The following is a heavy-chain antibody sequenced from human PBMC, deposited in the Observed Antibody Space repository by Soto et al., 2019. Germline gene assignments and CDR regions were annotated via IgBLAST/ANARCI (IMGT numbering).Heavy chain of an antibody. CDR2: IYNTVST. J-gene: IGHJ5*02. CDR3: ARGSDVDKVYP. D-gene: IGHD2-21*01. V-gene: IGHV4-30-4*01. Sequence: QVQLQELGPGLVEPSQTLSLTCTVSGGSVSSGGYFWSWIRQSPGKGLEWIGHIYNTVSTYGNPSLKGGLTLSVDTSTNQFSLKLNSVTAADTGLYFCARGSDVDKVYPWGQGTLVTVSS. CDR1: GGSVSSGGYF.